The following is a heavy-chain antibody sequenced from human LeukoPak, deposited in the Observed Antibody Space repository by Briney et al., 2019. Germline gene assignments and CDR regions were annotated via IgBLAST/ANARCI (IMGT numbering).Heavy chain of an antibody. CDR1: GGSISTSSYY. CDR3: AQTTRIWFGESRTTFDY. V-gene: IGHV4-39*07. CDR2: IYYSGST. Sequence: PSETLSLTCTVSGGSISTSSYYWGWIRQPPGKGLECIGNIYYSGSTYYNPSLKSRVTISVDTSKNQFSLKLSSVTAADTAVYYCAQTTRIWFGESRTTFDYWGQGTLVTVSS. J-gene: IGHJ4*02. D-gene: IGHD3-10*01.